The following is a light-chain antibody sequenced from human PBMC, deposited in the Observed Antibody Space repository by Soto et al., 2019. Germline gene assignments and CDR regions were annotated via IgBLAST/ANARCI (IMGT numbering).Light chain of an antibody. J-gene: IGKJ3*01. CDR2: GAS. V-gene: IGKV3-20*01. CDR1: QSINSRY. Sequence: EIVLTQSPGTLSLSPGERATLSCRASQSINSRYLAWYQQKPGQAPRLLIYGASCRATGIPDRFSGSGSGTDFTLTISRLEPEDFAVYYCQQFGSSPGFTFGPGTKVDIK. CDR3: QQFGSSPGFT.